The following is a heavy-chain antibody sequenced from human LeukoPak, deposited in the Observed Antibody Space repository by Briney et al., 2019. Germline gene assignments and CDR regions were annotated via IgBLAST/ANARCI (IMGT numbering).Heavy chain of an antibody. Sequence: SETLSLTCTVSGGSIGSHYWTWIRQTPGKGLEWIGYVYDIGSTKYNPSLKSRVTISVDTSKNQFSLRLSSVTAADTAVYYCANQKPDAAADTDNPVDYWGQGTLVTVSS. D-gene: IGHD6-13*01. J-gene: IGHJ4*02. V-gene: IGHV4-59*11. CDR1: GGSIGSHY. CDR2: VYDIGST. CDR3: ANQKPDAAADTDNPVDY.